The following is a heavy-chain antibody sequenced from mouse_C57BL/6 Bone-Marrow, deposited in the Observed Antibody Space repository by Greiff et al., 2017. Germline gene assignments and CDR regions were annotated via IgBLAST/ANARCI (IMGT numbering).Heavy chain of an antibody. Sequence: VQLQQSGTVLARPGASVQMSCKTSGYTFTSYWMHWVKQRPGQGLEWIGAIYPGNSDTSYNQKFKGKAKLTAVTSASTAYMELSSLTNEDSAVYYCTRGNWDYAMDYWGQGTSVTVAS. CDR3: TRGNWDYAMDY. D-gene: IGHD4-1*01. CDR2: IYPGNSDT. V-gene: IGHV1-5*01. J-gene: IGHJ4*01. CDR1: GYTFTSYW.